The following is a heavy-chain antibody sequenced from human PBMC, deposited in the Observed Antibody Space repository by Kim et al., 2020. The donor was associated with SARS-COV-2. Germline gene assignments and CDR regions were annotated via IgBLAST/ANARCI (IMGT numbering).Heavy chain of an antibody. D-gene: IGHD6-13*01. Sequence: KGRLTISRDNSKNTLFLQMESLRGEDTAVYFCAKWGSGGPGYSSRWFYFDYWGQGTLVTVSS. J-gene: IGHJ4*02. V-gene: IGHV3-23*01. CDR3: AKWGSGGPGYSSRWFYFDY.